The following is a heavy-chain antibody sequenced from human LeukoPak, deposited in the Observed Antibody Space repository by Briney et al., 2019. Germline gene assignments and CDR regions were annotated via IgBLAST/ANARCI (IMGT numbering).Heavy chain of an antibody. V-gene: IGHV3-74*01. CDR2: INSDGSST. D-gene: IGHD2-2*01. CDR3: ARFLNYCSSTSCYVRVFDY. J-gene: IGHJ4*02. Sequence: PGGSLRLSCAASGFTFSSYWMHWVRQAPGKGLVWVSRINSDGSSTSYADSVKGRFTISRDNAKNTLYLQMNSLRAEDTAVYYCARFLNYCSSTSCYVRVFDYWGQGTLVTASS. CDR1: GFTFSSYW.